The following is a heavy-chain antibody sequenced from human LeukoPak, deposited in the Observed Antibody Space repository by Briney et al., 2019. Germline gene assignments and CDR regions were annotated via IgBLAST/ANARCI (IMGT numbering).Heavy chain of an antibody. CDR2: INGPSSYT. J-gene: IGHJ5*02. D-gene: IGHD2-2*02. V-gene: IGHV3-11*06. CDR3: ARVGVDTPRNNWFDP. CDR1: GFTFSDYY. Sequence: GGSLRLSCAASGFTFSDYYMTWIRQAPGEGLEWVSYINGPSSYTNYADSVKGRFTISRDNAKKSHSPQMNSLRAEDTAVYYCARVGVDTPRNNWFDPWGQGTLVIVSS.